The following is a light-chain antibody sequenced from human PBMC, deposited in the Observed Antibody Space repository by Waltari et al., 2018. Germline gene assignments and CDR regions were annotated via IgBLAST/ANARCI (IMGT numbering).Light chain of an antibody. J-gene: IGKJ2*01. Sequence: SYLSTSNKKKDVGWYQQKPGQPPKMFINWASSRESGVPDRFSGSGSGTEFTPAISSLQAEDVAVYLCRQCYSFQYTFGQGTKLE. CDR2: WAS. V-gene: IGKV4-1*01. CDR3: RQCYSFQYT. CDR1: SYLSTSNKKKD.